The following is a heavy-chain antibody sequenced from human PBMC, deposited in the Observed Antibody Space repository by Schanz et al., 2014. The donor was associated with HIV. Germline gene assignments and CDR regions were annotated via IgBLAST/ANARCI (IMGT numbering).Heavy chain of an antibody. J-gene: IGHJ4*02. CDR2: ISDRSDYL. D-gene: IGHD3-22*01. Sequence: EVQLLESGGGLVQPGGSLRLSCAASGFTFSSYWMSWVRQAPGKGLEWVSSISDRSDYLHYADSVKGRFTISRDNAKNSLYLQMSSLRAEDTAVYYCARYYCFDKGYYFDYWGQGNLVTVSS. CDR1: GFTFSSYW. V-gene: IGHV3-21*01. CDR3: ARYYCFDKGYYFDY.